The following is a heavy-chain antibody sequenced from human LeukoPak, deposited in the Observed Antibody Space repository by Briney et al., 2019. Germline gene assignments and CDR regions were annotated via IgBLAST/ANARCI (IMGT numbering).Heavy chain of an antibody. CDR1: GFTVSSNY. D-gene: IGHD1-26*01. CDR2: ISSNGGST. CDR3: ARDFVSGSYYSVGYNWFDP. V-gene: IGHV3-64*01. Sequence: PGGSLRLSCAASGFTVSSNYMSWVRQAPGKGLEYVSAISSNGGSTYYANSVKGRFTISRDNSKNTLYLQMGSLRAEDMAVYYCARDFVSGSYYSVGYNWFDPWGQGTLVTVSS. J-gene: IGHJ5*02.